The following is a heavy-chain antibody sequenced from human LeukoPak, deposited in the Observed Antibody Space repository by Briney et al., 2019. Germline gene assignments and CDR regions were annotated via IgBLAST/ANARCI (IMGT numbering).Heavy chain of an antibody. CDR3: ARGRYDRRGSYDLVQTKAFDY. J-gene: IGHJ4*02. CDR2: INHRGNT. V-gene: IGHV4-34*01. Sequence: PSETLSLTCAVYGGSFSGYYWTWIRQPPGKGMEWIGEINHRGNTNYNPSHESRVAISADTSKNHFSLNLSSVTAADTAMYYCARGRYDRRGSYDLVQTKAFDYWGQGTLVTVSP. CDR1: GGSFSGYY. D-gene: IGHD3-22*01.